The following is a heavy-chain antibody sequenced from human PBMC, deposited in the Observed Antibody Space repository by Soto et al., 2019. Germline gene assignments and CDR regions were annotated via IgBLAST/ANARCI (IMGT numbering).Heavy chain of an antibody. CDR1: GFTFSDFA. V-gene: IGHV3-23*01. J-gene: IGHJ5*02. CDR2: IVSSGVRR. D-gene: IGHD6-19*01. Sequence: EVPLLESGGDLVQPGGSLRLSCAASGFTFSDFAMSWVRQAPGKGLEWVSAIVSSGVRRYYADSVKGRFTVSRDNSINTLYLQMNSLRAEDTAVYYCAKDTVAGTVNWFDPWGQGTLVTVSS. CDR3: AKDTVAGTVNWFDP.